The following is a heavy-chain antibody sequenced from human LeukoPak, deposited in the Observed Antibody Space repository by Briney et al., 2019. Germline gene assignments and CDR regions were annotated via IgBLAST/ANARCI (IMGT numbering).Heavy chain of an antibody. CDR3: ARVGYYYDSSGYRKYYFDY. Sequence: ASVKVSCKASGYTFTGYYMHWVRQAPGQGLEWMGWINPNSGGTNYAQKFQGRVTMTRDTSIGTAYMELSRLRSDDTAVYYCARVGYYYDSSGYRKYYFDYWGQGTLVTVSS. D-gene: IGHD3-22*01. V-gene: IGHV1-2*02. CDR1: GYTFTGYY. CDR2: INPNSGGT. J-gene: IGHJ4*02.